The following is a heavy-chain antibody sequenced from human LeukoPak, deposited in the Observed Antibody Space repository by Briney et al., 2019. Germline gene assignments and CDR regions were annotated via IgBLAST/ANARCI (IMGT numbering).Heavy chain of an antibody. CDR1: GGSFSGYY. J-gene: IGHJ5*02. CDR3: ARTPPYRGGVRWFDP. CDR2: INHSGST. V-gene: IGHV4-34*01. Sequence: SETLSLTCAVDGGSFSGYYWSWIRQPPGKGLEWIGEINHSGSTNYNPSLKSRVTISVDTSKNQFSLKLSSVTAADTAVYYCARTPPYRGGVRWFDPWGQGTLVTVSS. D-gene: IGHD2-15*01.